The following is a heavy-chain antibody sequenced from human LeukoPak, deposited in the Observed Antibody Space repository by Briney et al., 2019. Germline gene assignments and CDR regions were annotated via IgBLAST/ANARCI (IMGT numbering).Heavy chain of an antibody. D-gene: IGHD3-22*01. CDR1: GFTFSSYA. CDR3: AKGHYYDSSGSRVRDAFDI. Sequence: PGGSLRLSCAASGFTFSSYAMSWVRQAPGKGLEWVSAISGSGGSTYYADSVKGRFTISRDNSKNTLYLQMNSLRAEDTAVYYCAKGHYYDSSGSRVRDAFDIWGQGSMVTVSS. V-gene: IGHV3-23*01. J-gene: IGHJ3*02. CDR2: ISGSGGST.